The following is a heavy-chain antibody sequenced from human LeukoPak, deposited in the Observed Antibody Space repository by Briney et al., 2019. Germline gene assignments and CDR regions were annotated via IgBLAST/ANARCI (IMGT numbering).Heavy chain of an antibody. V-gene: IGHV3-53*01. CDR1: GFTVSSNY. D-gene: IGHD6-13*01. CDR3: ARGPSIAAAGTGDY. CDR2: IYSGGST. Sequence: GESLKISCAASGFTVSSNYMSWVRQAPGKGLEWVSVIYSGGSTYYADSVKGRFTISRDNSKNTLYLQMNSLRAEDTAVYYCARGPSIAAAGTGDYWGQGTLVTVSS. J-gene: IGHJ4*02.